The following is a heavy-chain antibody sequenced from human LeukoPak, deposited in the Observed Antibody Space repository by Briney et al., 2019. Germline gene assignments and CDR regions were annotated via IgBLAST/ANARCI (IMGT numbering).Heavy chain of an antibody. Sequence: GGSLRLSCAASGFTLSSHWMHWVRQAPGKGLVWVSRINSDGSTTNYADSVKGRFTISRDNAENTLYLQMNSLRVEDTAVYYCTRRVSATRWSGPWGQGTLVTVSS. D-gene: IGHD2-15*01. CDR3: TRRVSATRWSGP. CDR1: GFTLSSHW. V-gene: IGHV3-74*01. J-gene: IGHJ5*02. CDR2: INSDGSTT.